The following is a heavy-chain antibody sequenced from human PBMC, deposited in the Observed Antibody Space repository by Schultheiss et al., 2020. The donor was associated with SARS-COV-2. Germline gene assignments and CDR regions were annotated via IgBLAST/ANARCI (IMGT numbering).Heavy chain of an antibody. J-gene: IGHJ6*02. CDR3: AREGGSMATTFYYYYGMDV. V-gene: IGHV1-2*06. CDR2: IDPNSGDT. D-gene: IGHD5-24*01. Sequence: ASVKVSCKASGYTFAAYYIHWVRQAPGQGLEWMGRIDPNSGDTNYAQNFQGRVTMTRDTSISTAYIELSRLRSDDTAVYYCAREGGSMATTFYYYYGMDVWGQGTTVTVSS. CDR1: GYTFAAYY.